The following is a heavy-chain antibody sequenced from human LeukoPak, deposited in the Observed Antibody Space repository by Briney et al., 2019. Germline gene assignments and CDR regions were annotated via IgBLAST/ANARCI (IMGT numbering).Heavy chain of an antibody. V-gene: IGHV4-31*03. CDR3: ARFYDSTGSNWFDP. Sequence: SETLSLTCTVSGGSISSGGYYWSWIRQHPGKGLEWIGYIYYTGRTYQNPSLKSRVAIPVDTSKNQFSLKLSSVTAADTAVYYCARFYDSTGSNWFDPWGQGILVTVSS. CDR2: IYYTGRT. D-gene: IGHD3-22*01. CDR1: GGSISSGGYY. J-gene: IGHJ5*02.